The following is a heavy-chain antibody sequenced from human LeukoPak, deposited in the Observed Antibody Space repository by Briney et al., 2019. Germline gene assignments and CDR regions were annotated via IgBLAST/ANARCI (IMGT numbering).Heavy chain of an antibody. V-gene: IGHV3-23*01. J-gene: IGHJ4*02. CDR2: ISGSGGST. D-gene: IGHD3-22*01. Sequence: GGSLRLSCAASGFTFSSYAMSWVRQAPGKGLEWVSRISGSGGSTYYADSVKGRFTISRDNSKNTLYLQMNSLRADDTAVYYCAKAPVGANYYDSSGYFDYWGQGTLVTASS. CDR3: AKAPVGANYYDSSGYFDY. CDR1: GFTFSSYA.